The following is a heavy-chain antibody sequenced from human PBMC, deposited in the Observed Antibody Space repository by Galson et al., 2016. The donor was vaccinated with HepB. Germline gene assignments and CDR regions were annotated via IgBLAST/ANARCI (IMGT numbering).Heavy chain of an antibody. Sequence: SLRLSCAASQFTFSKYAMSWFRQAPGKGLEWVSTIRASDGSTYYADSVKGRFTISRDNSKNTLYLQMNSLRAEDTAVYYCAKDGSGWLDYYYYGMDVWGQGTTVTVSS. D-gene: IGHD6-19*01. CDR1: QFTFSKYA. CDR2: IRASDGST. CDR3: AKDGSGWLDYYYYGMDV. V-gene: IGHV3-23*01. J-gene: IGHJ6*02.